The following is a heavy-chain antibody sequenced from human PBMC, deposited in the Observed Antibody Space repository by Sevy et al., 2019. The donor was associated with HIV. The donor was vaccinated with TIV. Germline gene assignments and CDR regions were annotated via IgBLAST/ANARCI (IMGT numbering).Heavy chain of an antibody. CDR1: GFIFSNYN. Sequence: GGSLRLSCAASGFIFSNYNMNWVRQAPGKGLEWVSSIGSSSSYIYYADSVKGRFTISRDNAKNSLYLQMNSLRAEDTAVYYCAGENYYDSTAYRFDYWGQGTLVTVSS. J-gene: IGHJ4*02. CDR3: AGENYYDSTAYRFDY. CDR2: IGSSSSYI. D-gene: IGHD3-22*01. V-gene: IGHV3-21*01.